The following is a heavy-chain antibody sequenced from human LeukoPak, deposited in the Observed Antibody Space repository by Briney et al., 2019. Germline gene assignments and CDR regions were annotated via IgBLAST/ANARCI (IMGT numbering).Heavy chain of an antibody. J-gene: IGHJ4*02. D-gene: IGHD3-10*01. Sequence: PGRSLRLSCAASGFTFSSYGMHWVRQAPGKGLEWVAVIWYDGSNKYYADPVEGRFTISRDNSKNTLYLQMNSLRAEDTAVYYCAKDSTPTDYYGSAADYWGQGTLVTVSS. CDR3: AKDSTPTDYYGSAADY. CDR2: IWYDGSNK. V-gene: IGHV3-33*03. CDR1: GFTFSSYG.